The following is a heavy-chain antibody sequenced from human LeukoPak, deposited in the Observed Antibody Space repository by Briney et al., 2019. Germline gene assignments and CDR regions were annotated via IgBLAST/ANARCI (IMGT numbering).Heavy chain of an antibody. J-gene: IGHJ4*02. CDR1: GGSISSSAYY. V-gene: IGHV4-61*08. CDR3: ARGGTTYFDY. Sequence: PSQTLSLTCTVSGGSISSSAYYWSWIRQHPGKGLEWIGCIYYSGSTNYNPSLKSRVIISVDTSKNQFSLRLSSVTAADTAVYYCARGGTTYFDYWGQGTLVTVSS. D-gene: IGHD1-1*01. CDR2: IYYSGST.